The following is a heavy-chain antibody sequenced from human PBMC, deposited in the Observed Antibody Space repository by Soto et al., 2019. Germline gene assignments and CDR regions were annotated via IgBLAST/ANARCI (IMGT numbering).Heavy chain of an antibody. D-gene: IGHD6-25*01. J-gene: IGHJ4*02. V-gene: IGHV3-9*01. CDR2: ISWNSGSI. CDR3: ANDIAATEAYYFDS. Sequence: EVQLVESGGGLVQPGRSLRLSCAASGFTFDDHAMHWVRQAPGKGLEWVSGISWNSGSIGYADSVKGRFTISRDNAKNSLYLQLNSLIPEDTAFYYCANDIAATEAYYFDSWGQGTLVTVSS. CDR1: GFTFDDHA.